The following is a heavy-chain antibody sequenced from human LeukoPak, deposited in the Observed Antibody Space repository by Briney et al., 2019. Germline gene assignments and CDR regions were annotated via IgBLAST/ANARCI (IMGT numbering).Heavy chain of an antibody. CDR3: ARDSPSFDY. J-gene: IGHJ4*02. Sequence: GGSLRLSCAASGFTFSSYGMHWVRQAPGKGLEWVAVIWLDGSSKYYADSVKGRFTISRDNAKNSLYLQMNSLRAEDTAVYYCARDSPSFDYWGQGTLVTVSS. CDR2: IWLDGSSK. CDR1: GFTFSSYG. V-gene: IGHV3-33*01.